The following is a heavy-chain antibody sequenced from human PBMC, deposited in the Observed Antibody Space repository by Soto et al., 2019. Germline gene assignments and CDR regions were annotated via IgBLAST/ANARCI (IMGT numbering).Heavy chain of an antibody. J-gene: IGHJ5*02. CDR2: ISAYNGNT. V-gene: IGHV1-18*01. D-gene: IGHD2-15*01. CDR1: GYTFTSYG. CDR3: ARVTGLPRGYCSGGSCCWDWFDP. Sequence: ASVKVSCKASGYTFTSYGISWVRQAPGQGLEWMGWISAYNGNTNYAQKLQGRVTMTTDTSTSTAYMELRSLRSDDTAVYYCARVTGLPRGYCSGGSCCWDWFDPWGQGALVTVSS.